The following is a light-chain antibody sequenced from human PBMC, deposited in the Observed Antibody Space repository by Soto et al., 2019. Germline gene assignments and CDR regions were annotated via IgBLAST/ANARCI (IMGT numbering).Light chain of an antibody. CDR2: KAS. V-gene: IGKV1-5*03. CDR1: QSISTW. CDR3: QQYNTYPLT. Sequence: DIQMTQSPSTLSASVGDRVTITCRASQSISTWLAWYQQKPGKAPKLLMYKASNLEGGVPSRFSGSGSGTEFNITISSLQPDDFATYYCQQYNTYPLTFGGGTKVDIK. J-gene: IGKJ4*01.